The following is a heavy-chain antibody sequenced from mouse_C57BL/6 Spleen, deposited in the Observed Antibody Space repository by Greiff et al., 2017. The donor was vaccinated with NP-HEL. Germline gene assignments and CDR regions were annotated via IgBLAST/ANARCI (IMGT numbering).Heavy chain of an antibody. Sequence: EVNLVESGPGMVKPSQSLSLTCTVTGYSITSGYDWHWIRHFPGNKLEWMGYISYSGSTNYNPSLKSRISITHDTSKNHFFLKLNSVTTEDTATYYCARGGTRWYFDVWGTGTTVTVSS. V-gene: IGHV3-1*01. CDR3: ARGGTRWYFDV. D-gene: IGHD3-3*01. J-gene: IGHJ1*03. CDR1: GYSITSGYD. CDR2: ISYSGST.